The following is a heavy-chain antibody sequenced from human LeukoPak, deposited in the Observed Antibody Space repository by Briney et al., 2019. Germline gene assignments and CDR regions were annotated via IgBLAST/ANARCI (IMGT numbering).Heavy chain of an antibody. CDR1: GFTFSSYA. Sequence: GGSLRLSCAASGFTFSSYAMHWVRQAPGKGLEYVSAISSNGGSTYYANSVKGRFTISRDNSKNTLYLQMNSLRAEDTAVYYCARETDQHFDWLLPLHYYYYGMDVWGQGTTVTVSS. D-gene: IGHD3-9*01. J-gene: IGHJ6*02. CDR2: ISSNGGST. V-gene: IGHV3-64*01. CDR3: ARETDQHFDWLLPLHYYYYGMDV.